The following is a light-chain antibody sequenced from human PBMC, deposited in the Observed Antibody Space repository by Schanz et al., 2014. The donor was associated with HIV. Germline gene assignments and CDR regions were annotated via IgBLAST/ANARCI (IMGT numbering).Light chain of an antibody. J-gene: IGLJ2*01. CDR3: CSHAGSSTWV. V-gene: IGLV2-23*02. CDR1: SSDVGKYNL. Sequence: QSALTQPASVSGSPGQSITISCTGTSSDVGKYNLVSWYQQHPGRAPKVMIYEVNKRPSGASHRFSGSKSGNTASLTISGLQAEDEADYYCCSHAGSSTWVFGGGTQLTVL. CDR2: EVN.